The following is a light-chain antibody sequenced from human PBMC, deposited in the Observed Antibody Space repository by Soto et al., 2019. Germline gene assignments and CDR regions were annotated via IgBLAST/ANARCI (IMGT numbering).Light chain of an antibody. CDR1: SIDVGGSNF. CDR2: DVA. V-gene: IGLV2-14*03. J-gene: IGLJ1*01. Sequence: ALTQPASVSDSPGQSITISCTGTSIDVGGSNFVSWYQQHPGKPPKLIIYDVANRPSGVSNRFSGSKSGSTASLIISRLQTEDEADYYCVSYTSSTTYVFXTGTKVTVL. CDR3: VSYTSSTTYV.